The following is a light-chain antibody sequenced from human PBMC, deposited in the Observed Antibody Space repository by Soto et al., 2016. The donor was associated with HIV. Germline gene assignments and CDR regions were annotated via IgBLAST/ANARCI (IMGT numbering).Light chain of an antibody. CDR1: NIGTKS. CDR2: DDS. Sequence: SYELTQPPSVSVAPGKTATITCGGNNIGTKSVHWYQQKPGQAPMLVIYDDSDRPSGIPERLSASNSGSAATLTITRVEAGDEADYYCQVWDSSSEGVFGGGVFGGGTKLTVL. J-gene: IGLJ3*02. V-gene: IGLV3-21*04. CDR3: QVWDSSSEGVFGGGV.